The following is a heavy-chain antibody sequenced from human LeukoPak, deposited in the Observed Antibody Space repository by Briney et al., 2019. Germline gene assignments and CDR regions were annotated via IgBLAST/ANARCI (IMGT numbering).Heavy chain of an antibody. Sequence: GGSLRLSCAASGLTFSSYALAWVRQAPGKGLEWVSAISGSGGTTYYADSVKGHSTISRDNSKNTLYLQMNSLRAEDTAVYYCAKNFYGDYNFFFDYWGQGTLVTVSS. D-gene: IGHD4-17*01. CDR1: GLTFSSYA. V-gene: IGHV3-23*01. CDR3: AKNFYGDYNFFFDY. J-gene: IGHJ4*02. CDR2: ISGSGGTT.